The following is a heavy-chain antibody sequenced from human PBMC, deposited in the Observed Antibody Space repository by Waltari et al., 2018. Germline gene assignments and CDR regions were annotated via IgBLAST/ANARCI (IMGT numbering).Heavy chain of an antibody. Sequence: QLQLQESGPGLVKPSGTLSLLCAVSGDPMSSPAVLNWVRQPPGKGLEWIGQVRLSGKSNYNPSFASRVTISVDTSTHHFTLRMTSATAADTARYYCARDRGRGLYLDTWGQGTLVTVSP. V-gene: IGHV4-4*02. J-gene: IGHJ4*02. CDR1: GDPMSSPAV. CDR3: ARDRGRGLYLDT. D-gene: IGHD1-26*01. CDR2: VRLSGKS.